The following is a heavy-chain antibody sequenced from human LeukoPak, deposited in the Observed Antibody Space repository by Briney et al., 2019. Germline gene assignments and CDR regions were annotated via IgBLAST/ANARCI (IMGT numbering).Heavy chain of an antibody. J-gene: IGHJ6*02. D-gene: IGHD3-10*01. CDR2: IYSGGST. Sequence: GGSLRLSCAASGFTVSSNYMSWVRQAPGKGLEWVSVIYSGGSTYYADSVKGRFTISRDNSKNTLYLQMNSLRAEDTAVYYCARHGRSMDYYGSGRHGGGMDVWGQGSTVTVSS. CDR1: GFTVSSNY. CDR3: ARHGRSMDYYGSGRHGGGMDV. V-gene: IGHV3-53*01.